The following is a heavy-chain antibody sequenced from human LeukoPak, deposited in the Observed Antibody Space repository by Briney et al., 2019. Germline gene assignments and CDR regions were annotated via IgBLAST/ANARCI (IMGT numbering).Heavy chain of an antibody. CDR3: ARGRGYCSGGSCYRFAP. CDR1: GGSFSGYY. D-gene: IGHD2-15*01. CDR2: INHSGST. Sequence: PSETLSLTCAVYGGSFSGYYWSWIRQPPGKGLEWIGEINHSGSTNYNPSLKSRVTISVDTSKNQFSLKLSSVTAADTAVYYCARGRGYCSGGSCYRFAPWGQGTLVAVSS. V-gene: IGHV4-34*01. J-gene: IGHJ5*02.